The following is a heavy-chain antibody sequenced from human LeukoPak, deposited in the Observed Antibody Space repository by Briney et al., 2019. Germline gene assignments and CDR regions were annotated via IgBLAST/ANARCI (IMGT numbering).Heavy chain of an antibody. CDR3: ARRYYDSIDY. CDR2: IWNDGSNK. CDR1: GFTFSTYG. Sequence: PGGSLRLSCAASGFTFSTYGMHWVRQAPGKGLEWVAVIWNDGSNKYFADSVKGRFTISRDNSKNTLYLQMDSQRAEDTAVYFCARRYYDSIDYWGQGTLVTVSS. D-gene: IGHD3-22*01. J-gene: IGHJ4*02. V-gene: IGHV3-33*01.